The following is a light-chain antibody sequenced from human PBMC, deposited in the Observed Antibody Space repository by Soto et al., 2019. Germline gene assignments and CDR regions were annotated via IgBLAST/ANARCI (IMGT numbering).Light chain of an antibody. V-gene: IGLV2-14*01. CDR1: SSDIGAYNS. CDR3: SSRTNSNPYV. CDR2: EVS. J-gene: IGLJ1*01. Sequence: QSALTQPASVSGSPGQSITISCTGNSSDIGAYNSVSWYQQHPGKAPKLMIYEVSNRPSGVSNRFSASKSGNTASLTISVLQADDEADYYCSSRTNSNPYVFGTGTKLTVL.